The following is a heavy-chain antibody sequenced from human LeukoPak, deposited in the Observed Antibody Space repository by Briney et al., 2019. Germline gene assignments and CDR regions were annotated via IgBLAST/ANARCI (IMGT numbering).Heavy chain of an antibody. Sequence: GGSLRLSCVASGFTFSSYGMHWVRQAPGKGLEWVAVISYDGSNKYYADSVKGRFTISRDNSKNTLYLQMNSLRAEDTAVYYCAKDNSSGYYSGVDYWGQGTLVTVSS. V-gene: IGHV3-30*18. CDR1: GFTFSSYG. D-gene: IGHD3-22*01. J-gene: IGHJ4*02. CDR2: ISYDGSNK. CDR3: AKDNSSGYYSGVDY.